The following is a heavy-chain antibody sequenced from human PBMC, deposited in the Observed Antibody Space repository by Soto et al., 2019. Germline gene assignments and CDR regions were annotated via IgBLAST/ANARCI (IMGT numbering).Heavy chain of an antibody. V-gene: IGHV1-2*04. D-gene: IGHD2-15*01. CDR3: ARGPIGYCSGGSCYNGAYYYYMDV. Sequence: SVKVSCKASGYTFTGYYMHWVRQAPGQGLEWMGWINPNSGGTNYAQKFQGWVTMTRDTSISTAYMELSRLRSDDTAVYYCARGPIGYCSGGSCYNGAYYYYMDVWGKGTTVTVSS. CDR1: GYTFTGYY. J-gene: IGHJ6*03. CDR2: INPNSGGT.